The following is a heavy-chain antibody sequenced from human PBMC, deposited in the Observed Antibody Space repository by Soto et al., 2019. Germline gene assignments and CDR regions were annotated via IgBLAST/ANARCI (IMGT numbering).Heavy chain of an antibody. Sequence: TSETLSLTCTVSGGSISSGDYYWSWIRQPPGKGLEWIGYIYYSGSTYYNPSLKSRVTISVDTSKNQFSLKLSSVTAADTAVYYCARIKRPRQDLDYWGQGTLVTVSS. CDR2: IYYSGST. V-gene: IGHV4-30-4*01. CDR1: GGSISSGDYY. J-gene: IGHJ4*02. CDR3: ARIKRPRQDLDY.